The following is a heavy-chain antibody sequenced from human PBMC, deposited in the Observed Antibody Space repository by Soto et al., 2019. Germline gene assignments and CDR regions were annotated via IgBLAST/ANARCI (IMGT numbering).Heavy chain of an antibody. CDR3: ARERGQRITIFGVVIIPAYYFDY. Sequence: QVQLVQSGAEVKKPGASVKVSCKASGYTFTSYDINWVRQATGQGLEWMGWMNPNSGNTGYAQKFQGRVTMTRNTSISTAYMELSSLRSEDTAVYYCARERGQRITIFGVVIIPAYYFDYWGQGTLVTVSS. J-gene: IGHJ4*02. D-gene: IGHD3-3*01. CDR1: GYTFTSYD. V-gene: IGHV1-8*01. CDR2: MNPNSGNT.